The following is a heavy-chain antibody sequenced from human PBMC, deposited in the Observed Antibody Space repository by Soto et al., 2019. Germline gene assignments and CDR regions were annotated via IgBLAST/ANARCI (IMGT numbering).Heavy chain of an antibody. D-gene: IGHD2-2*01. V-gene: IGHV3-48*01. CDR3: ASSYCSSTSCNEVLDY. Sequence: VQLVESGGGLVQPGGSLRLSCAASGFTFSSYSMNWVRQAPGKGLEWVSYISSSSSTIYYADSVKGRFTISRDNAKNSLYLQMNSLRAEDTAVYYCASSYCSSTSCNEVLDYWGQGTLVTVSS. J-gene: IGHJ4*02. CDR1: GFTFSSYS. CDR2: ISSSSSTI.